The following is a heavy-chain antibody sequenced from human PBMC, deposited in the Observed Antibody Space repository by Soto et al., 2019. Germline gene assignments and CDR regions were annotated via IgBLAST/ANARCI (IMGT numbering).Heavy chain of an antibody. J-gene: IGHJ6*02. CDR3: SNSAGGGLDSGYDYWDV. D-gene: IGHD5-12*01. V-gene: IGHV3-9*01. CDR1: GFTFDDYA. Sequence: EVQLVESGGGLVQPGRSLRLSCAASGFTFDDYAMHWVRQAPGKGLEWVSGISRNSGSIGYADSVKGRFTISRDNAKNSMYLQMNSLRAEDTDLYYWSNSAGGGLDSGYDYWDVWGQGTTVTVSS. CDR2: ISRNSGSI.